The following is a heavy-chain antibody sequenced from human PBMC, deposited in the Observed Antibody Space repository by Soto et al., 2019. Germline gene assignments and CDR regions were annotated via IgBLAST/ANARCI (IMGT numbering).Heavy chain of an antibody. CDR1: GYTFTSYD. V-gene: IGHV1-8*01. D-gene: IGHD2-15*01. CDR3: ARGVVAATGMGY. CDR2: MNPNSGNT. Sequence: ASVKVSCKASGYTFTSYDINWVRQATGQGLEWMGWMNPNSGNTGYAQKFQGKVTMTRNTSISTAYMELSSLRSEDTAVYYCARGVVAATGMGYWGQGTLVTVSS. J-gene: IGHJ4*02.